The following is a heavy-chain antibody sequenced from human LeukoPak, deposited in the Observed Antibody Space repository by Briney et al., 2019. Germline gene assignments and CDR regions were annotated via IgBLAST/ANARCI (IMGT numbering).Heavy chain of an antibody. CDR1: GFTVSSNY. CDR3: ARVRDSSGWYYFDY. CDR2: IYSGGST. Sequence: TGGSLRLSCAASGFTVSSNYMSWVRQAPRKGLEWVSVIYSGGSTYYADSVKGRFTISRHNSKNTLYLQMNSLRAEDTAVYYCARVRDSSGWYYFDYWGQGTLVTVSS. J-gene: IGHJ4*02. V-gene: IGHV3-53*04. D-gene: IGHD6-19*01.